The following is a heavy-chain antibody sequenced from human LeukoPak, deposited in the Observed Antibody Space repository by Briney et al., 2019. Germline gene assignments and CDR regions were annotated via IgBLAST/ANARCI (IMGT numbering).Heavy chain of an antibody. Sequence: GASVTVSCKASGYTFTSYAMHWVRQAPGQRLEWMGWINAGNGNTKYSQKFQGRVTITRDTSASTAYMELSSLRSEDTAVYYCARDGPLGSSWYGAFDIWGQGTMVTVSS. CDR3: ARDGPLGSSWYGAFDI. CDR2: INAGNGNT. D-gene: IGHD6-13*01. J-gene: IGHJ3*02. CDR1: GYTFTSYA. V-gene: IGHV1-3*01.